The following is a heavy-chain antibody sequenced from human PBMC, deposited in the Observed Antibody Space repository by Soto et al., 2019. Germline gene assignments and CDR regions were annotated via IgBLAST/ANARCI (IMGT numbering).Heavy chain of an antibody. J-gene: IGHJ4*02. CDR3: AKASGYGYFDY. V-gene: IGHV3-9*01. D-gene: IGHD5-12*01. CDR1: GFTFDDYA. Sequence: LRLSCAASGFTFDDYAMHWVRQAPGKGLEWVSGISWNSGSIGYADSVKGRFTISRDNAKNSLYLQMNSLRAEDTALYYCAKASGYGYFDYWGQGTLVTVSS. CDR2: ISWNSGSI.